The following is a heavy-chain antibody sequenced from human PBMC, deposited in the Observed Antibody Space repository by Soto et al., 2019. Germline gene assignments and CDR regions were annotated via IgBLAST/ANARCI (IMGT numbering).Heavy chain of an antibody. CDR3: ASPTGQSSIAARGRNYYGMDV. Sequence: SETLSLTCAVYGGSFSGYYLSWIRQPPGKGLEWIGEINHSGSTNYNPSLKSRVTISVDTSKNQFSLKLSSVTAADTAVYYCASPTGQSSIAARGRNYYGMDVWGQGTTVTVSS. D-gene: IGHD6-6*01. CDR1: GGSFSGYY. V-gene: IGHV4-34*01. J-gene: IGHJ6*02. CDR2: INHSGST.